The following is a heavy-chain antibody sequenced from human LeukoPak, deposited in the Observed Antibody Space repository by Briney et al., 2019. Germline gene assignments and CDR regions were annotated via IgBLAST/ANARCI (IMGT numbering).Heavy chain of an antibody. CDR1: GFNFRRYW. D-gene: IGHD1-20*01. CDR2: IKPDGSEK. CDR3: ARYLSYNWNPWDY. J-gene: IGHJ4*02. Sequence: GSLRLFRSASGFNFRRYWMGLGRQAPGEGAEGGANIKPDGSEKYYVDSVKGRFTISRDNAKNSLYLQMNSLRADDTAVYYCARYLSYNWNPWDYWGQGTLVTVSS. V-gene: IGHV3-7*01.